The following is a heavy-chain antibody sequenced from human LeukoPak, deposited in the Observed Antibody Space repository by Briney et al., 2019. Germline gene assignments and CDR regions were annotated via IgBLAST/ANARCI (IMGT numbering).Heavy chain of an antibody. CDR1: GYTFTSYD. D-gene: IGHD3-3*01. J-gene: IGHJ4*02. V-gene: IGHV1-8*01. CDR3: ARGSPRRRFLEWLPLTRGLDY. CDR2: MNPNSGNT. Sequence: ASVKVSCKASGYTFTSYDINWVRQATGQGLEWMGWMNPNSGNTGYAQKFQGRVTMNRNTSISTAYMELSSLRSEDTAVYYCARGSPRRRFLEWLPLTRGLDYWGQGTLVTVSS.